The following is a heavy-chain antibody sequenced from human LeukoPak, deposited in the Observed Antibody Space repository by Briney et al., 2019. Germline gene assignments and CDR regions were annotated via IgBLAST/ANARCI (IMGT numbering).Heavy chain of an antibody. CDR2: IRYDGTHK. CDR1: GFTFSSYG. V-gene: IGHV3-30*02. CDR3: AKSYAAGPEPDY. J-gene: IGHJ4*02. Sequence: GGSLRLSCAASGFTFSSYGMHWVRQAPGKGLEWVGFIRYDGTHKYYADSVKGRFTISRDNAKNTLYLQMNSLRAEDTAVYYCAKSYAAGPEPDYWGQGTLVTVSS. D-gene: IGHD6-13*01.